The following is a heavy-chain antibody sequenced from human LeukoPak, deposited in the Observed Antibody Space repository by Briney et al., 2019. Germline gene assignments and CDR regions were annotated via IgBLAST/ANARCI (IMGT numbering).Heavy chain of an antibody. D-gene: IGHD6-19*01. Sequence: ASVKVSRKASGGTFSSYAMSWVRQAPGQGLEWMGGIIPIFGTPNYAQKFQGRVTITADKYTSTAYMELSSLRSEDTAVYYCARGQWLVSGFDIWGEGTMVTVSS. CDR1: GGTFSSYA. V-gene: IGHV1-69*06. J-gene: IGHJ3*02. CDR3: ARGQWLVSGFDI. CDR2: IIPIFGTP.